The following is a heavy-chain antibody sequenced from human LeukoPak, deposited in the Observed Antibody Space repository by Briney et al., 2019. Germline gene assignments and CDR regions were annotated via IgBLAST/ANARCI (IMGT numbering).Heavy chain of an antibody. CDR1: GGTFSSYA. Sequence: GASVKVSCKASGGTFSSYAISWVRQAPGQGLEWMGGIIPIFGTANYAQKFQGRVTITADESTSTAYMELSSLRSEDTAVYYCARVREGSGWYPGPHFDYWGQGTLVTVSS. CDR3: ARVREGSGWYPGPHFDY. V-gene: IGHV1-69*13. J-gene: IGHJ4*02. CDR2: IIPIFGTA. D-gene: IGHD6-19*01.